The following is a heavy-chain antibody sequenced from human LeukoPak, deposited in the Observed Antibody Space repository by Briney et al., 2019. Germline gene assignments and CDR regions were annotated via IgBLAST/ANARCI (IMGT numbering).Heavy chain of an antibody. Sequence: SETLSLTCTVSGGSISSSTYYWGWIRQPPGKGLEWIGSVYYSGSTYYNPSLKSRVTISVDTSKSQFSLKLSSVTAADTAVYYCAREEPELETYYYYYMDVWGKGTTVTVSS. CDR1: GGSISSSTYY. D-gene: IGHD1-1*01. V-gene: IGHV4-39*02. CDR3: AREEPELETYYYYYMDV. CDR2: VYYSGST. J-gene: IGHJ6*03.